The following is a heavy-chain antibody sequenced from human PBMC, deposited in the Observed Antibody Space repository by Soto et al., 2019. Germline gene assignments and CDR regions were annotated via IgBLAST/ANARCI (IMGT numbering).Heavy chain of an antibody. CDR2: TWSDGTRK. D-gene: IGHD3-16*01. V-gene: IGHV3-33*01. CDR1: GFSFSSYG. J-gene: IGHJ6*02. Sequence: QVQLVESGGGVVQPGRSLRLSCAASGFSFSSYGIHWVRQAPGRGLEWVAVTWSDGTRKYYADSVKGRVTIFRDNSKNTVNVQMTSMRAEDTAVYYCARDNFGGGMDVWGQGTTVTVS. CDR3: ARDNFGGGMDV.